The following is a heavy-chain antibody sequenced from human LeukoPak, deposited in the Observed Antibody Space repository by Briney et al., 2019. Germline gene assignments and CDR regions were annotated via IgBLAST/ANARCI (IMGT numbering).Heavy chain of an antibody. Sequence: ASVNVSCKASGYTFTGYYMHWVRQAPGQGLEWMGRINPNSGGTNYAQKFQGRVTMTRDTSISTAYMELSRLRSDDTAVYYCARLYCSGGSCSDPWGQGTLVTVSS. J-gene: IGHJ5*02. D-gene: IGHD2-15*01. V-gene: IGHV1-2*06. CDR2: INPNSGGT. CDR3: ARLYCSGGSCSDP. CDR1: GYTFTGYY.